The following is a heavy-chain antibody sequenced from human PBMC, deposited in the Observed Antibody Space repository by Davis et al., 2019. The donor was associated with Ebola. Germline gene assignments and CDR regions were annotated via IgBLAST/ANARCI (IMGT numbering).Heavy chain of an antibody. V-gene: IGHV3-30-3*01. CDR2: ISYDGSNK. CDR3: ARAGDYGDYVWYFDL. CDR1: GFTFSSYA. Sequence: LSLTCAASGFTFSSYAMHWVRQAPGKGLEWVAVISYDGSNKYYADSVKGRFTISRDNSKNTLYLQMNSLRAEDTAVYYCARAGDYGDYVWYFDLWGRGTLVTVSS. J-gene: IGHJ2*01. D-gene: IGHD4-17*01.